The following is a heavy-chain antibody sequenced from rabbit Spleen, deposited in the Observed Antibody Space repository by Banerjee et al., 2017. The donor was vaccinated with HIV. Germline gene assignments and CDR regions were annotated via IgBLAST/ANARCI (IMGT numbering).Heavy chain of an antibody. CDR1: GFSFSNKAV. D-gene: IGHD4-1*01. CDR2: INAVTGKP. V-gene: IGHV1S45*01. CDR3: SGKDSSVDYAFNL. Sequence: QEQLVESGGGLVQPGGSLKLSCTASGFSFSNKAVMCWVRQAPGKGLEWIACINAVTGKPVYASWVNVPYTTSKTASTTMILQTATVTAADSGAKFVSGKDSSVDYAFNLWGPGTLVTVS. J-gene: IGHJ4*01.